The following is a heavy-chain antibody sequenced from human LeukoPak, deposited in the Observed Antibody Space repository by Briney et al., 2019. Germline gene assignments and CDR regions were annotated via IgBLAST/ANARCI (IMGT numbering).Heavy chain of an antibody. D-gene: IGHD1-26*01. CDR3: ARDLGSGTYSSYFDY. CDR2: IWYDGSNK. CDR1: GFTFSSYG. J-gene: IGHJ4*02. V-gene: IGHV3-33*01. Sequence: PGGSLRLSCAASGFTFSSYGMHWVRQAPGKGLEWVAGIWYDGSNKYYADSVKGRFTISRDNSKNTLYLQMNSLRAEDTAVYYCARDLGSGTYSSYFDYWGQGTLVTVSS.